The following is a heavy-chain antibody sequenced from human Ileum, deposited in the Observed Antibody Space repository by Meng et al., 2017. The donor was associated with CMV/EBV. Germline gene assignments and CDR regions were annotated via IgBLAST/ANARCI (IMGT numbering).Heavy chain of an antibody. V-gene: IGHV4-30-4*08. Sequence: VPLQASGPGLGKPSPTLSLSCTCSGASISSGDYYWSWIRQPPGKGLEWIGYIFFSGNTYYNPSLNNRVIISIDTPRNQFSLKVDSVTAADTAVYYCARFRIAALGNLFDPWGHGTLVTVSS. CDR1: GASISSGDYY. CDR3: ARFRIAALGNLFDP. CDR2: IFFSGNT. J-gene: IGHJ5*02. D-gene: IGHD6-13*01.